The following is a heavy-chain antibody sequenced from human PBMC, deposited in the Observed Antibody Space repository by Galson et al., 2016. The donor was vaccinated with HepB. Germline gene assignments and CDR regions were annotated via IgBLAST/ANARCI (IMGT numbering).Heavy chain of an antibody. CDR2: IYWDDDK. J-gene: IGHJ4*02. CDR3: ARWYSSGSFLGFDY. V-gene: IGHV2-5*02. CDR1: GFSLNYNGEG. D-gene: IGHD6-19*01. Sequence: PALVKPTQTLTLTCTFSGFSLNYNGEGVAWIRQPPGKGLEWLAIIYWDDDKHYSPPLTSRLTITKDTSKNQVVLTVTNMDTVDTGTYYCARWYSSGSFLGFDYWGQGTPVTVSS.